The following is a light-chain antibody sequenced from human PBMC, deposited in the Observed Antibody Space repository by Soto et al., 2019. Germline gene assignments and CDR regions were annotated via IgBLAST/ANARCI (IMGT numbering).Light chain of an antibody. CDR2: SAS. J-gene: IGKJ3*01. CDR3: QKYNRALFT. Sequence: DIQMTQSPSSLSASVGDRVTITCRASQGISNYLAWYQQRPGTVPKLLIHSASTLQSGVPSRFSGSGSGTDFTLTISSLQPEDVANYFCQKYNRALFTFGPGTKVDLK. CDR1: QGISNY. V-gene: IGKV1-27*01.